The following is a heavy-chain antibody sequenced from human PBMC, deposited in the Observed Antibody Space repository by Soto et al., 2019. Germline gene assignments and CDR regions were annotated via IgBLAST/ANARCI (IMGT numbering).Heavy chain of an antibody. CDR1: GFSLTTRGVG. J-gene: IGHJ5*02. Sequence: QITLKESGPTLVKPTQTLTLTCTFSGFSLTTRGVGVGWIRQPPGKALEWLALIYWDDDKRYSPSLKSRLTITKDTSKNQVVLTLTNMDPVDIATYYCAHRSRVTAKWKNWFDPWGQGTLVTVSS. D-gene: IGHD2-21*02. V-gene: IGHV2-5*02. CDR3: AHRSRVTAKWKNWFDP. CDR2: IYWDDDK.